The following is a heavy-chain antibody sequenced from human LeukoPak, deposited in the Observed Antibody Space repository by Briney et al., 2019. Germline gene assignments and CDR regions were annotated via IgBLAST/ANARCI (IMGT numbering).Heavy chain of an antibody. CDR3: ARGGGLDV. D-gene: IGHD3-16*01. V-gene: IGHV3-7*03. J-gene: IGHJ6*02. CDR2: INHDGNVN. CDR1: GFTFSSYW. Sequence: GGSLRLSCAASGFTFSSYWMNWARQAPGKGLEWVASINHDGNVNYYVDSVKGRFTISRDNAKNSLYLQMSNLRAEDTAVYFCARGGGLDVWGQGATVTVSS.